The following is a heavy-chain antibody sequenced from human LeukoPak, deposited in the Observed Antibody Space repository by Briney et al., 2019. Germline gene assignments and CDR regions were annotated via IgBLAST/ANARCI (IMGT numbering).Heavy chain of an antibody. CDR1: GVAISRGGYA. V-gene: IGHV4-30-2*05. CDR2: IYHSGTT. CDR3: ARVPMYYYGSGSST. D-gene: IGHD3-10*01. Sequence: PSETLSLTCAVSGVAISRGGYAWNWIRQPPGKGLEWIAYIYHSGTTYYNPSLKSRATISVDTSKHQFSLKLSSVTAADTAVYYCARVPMYYYGSGSSTWGQGTLVTVSS. J-gene: IGHJ5*02.